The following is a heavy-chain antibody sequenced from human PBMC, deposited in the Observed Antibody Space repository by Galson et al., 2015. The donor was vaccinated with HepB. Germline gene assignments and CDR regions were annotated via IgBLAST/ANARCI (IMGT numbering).Heavy chain of an antibody. CDR3: AKAGALGIVGATKCDY. D-gene: IGHD1-26*01. CDR1: GFTFSSYA. V-gene: IGHV3-23*01. Sequence: SLRLSCAASGFTFSSYAMSWVRQAPGKGLEWVSAISGSGGSTYYADSVKGRFTISRDNPKNTLYLQMNSLRAEDTAVYYCAKAGALGIVGATKCDYWGQGTLVTVSS. J-gene: IGHJ4*02. CDR2: ISGSGGST.